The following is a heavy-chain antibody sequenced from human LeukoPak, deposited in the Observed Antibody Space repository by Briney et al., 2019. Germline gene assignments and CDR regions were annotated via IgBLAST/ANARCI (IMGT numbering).Heavy chain of an antibody. CDR3: ARKGSDTWLTFWFDS. Sequence: SETLSLTCAVYGGSFSGYYWSWIRQPPGKGLEWIGEINHSGSTNYNPSLKSRVTISVDTSKNQFSLKLSSVTAADTAVYYCARKGSDTWLTFWFDSWGQGTLVTVPS. D-gene: IGHD1-26*01. CDR1: GGSFSGYY. V-gene: IGHV4-34*01. J-gene: IGHJ5*01. CDR2: INHSGST.